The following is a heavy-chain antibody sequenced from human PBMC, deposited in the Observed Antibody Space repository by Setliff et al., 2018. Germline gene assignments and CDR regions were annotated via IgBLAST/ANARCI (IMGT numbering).Heavy chain of an antibody. V-gene: IGHV4-61*01. CDR1: GDSINSYPYY. Sequence: ETLSLTCTVSGDSINSYPYYWGWIRQPPGKGLEWIGHIFYSDTAKYNPSLESRAAISVDSSKNQFSLKLRSVTAADTAVYYCARDRATVIRGVTSFFYYYMDVWGGGTTVTVSS. CDR3: ARDRATVIRGVTSFFYYYMDV. CDR2: IFYSDTA. D-gene: IGHD3-10*01. J-gene: IGHJ6*03.